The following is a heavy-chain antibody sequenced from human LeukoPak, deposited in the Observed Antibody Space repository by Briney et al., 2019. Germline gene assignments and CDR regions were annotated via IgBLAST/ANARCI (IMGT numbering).Heavy chain of an antibody. V-gene: IGHV3-21*01. CDR1: GFTFSSYS. J-gene: IGHJ4*02. CDR3: ALAGGSGSYPFDY. D-gene: IGHD3-10*01. CDR2: ISSSSSYI. Sequence: GGSLRLSCAASGFTFSSYSMNWVRQAPGKGLEWVSSISSSSSYIYYADSVKGRFTISRDNAKNSLYLQMNSLRAEDTAVYYCALAGGSGSYPFDYWGQGTLVTVSS.